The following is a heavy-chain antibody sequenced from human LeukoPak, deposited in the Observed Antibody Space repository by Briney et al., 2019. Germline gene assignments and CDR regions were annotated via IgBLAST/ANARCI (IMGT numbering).Heavy chain of an antibody. Sequence: GGSLRLSCAASGFTFSSYSMNWVRQAPGKGLEWVSSISSSSSYIYYADSVKGRFTISRDNAKNTLYLQMSSLRAGDTAVYYCAKTMGAIDHDYWGQGTLVTVSS. CDR2: ISSSSSYI. D-gene: IGHD1-26*01. J-gene: IGHJ4*02. CDR1: GFTFSSYS. CDR3: AKTMGAIDHDY. V-gene: IGHV3-21*04.